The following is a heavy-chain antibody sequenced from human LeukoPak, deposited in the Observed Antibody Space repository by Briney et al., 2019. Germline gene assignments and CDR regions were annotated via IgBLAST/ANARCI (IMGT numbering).Heavy chain of an antibody. D-gene: IGHD6-13*01. CDR2: VYYSGTT. J-gene: IGHJ4*02. CDR1: GDSISLSFYY. CDR3: ARERYSSSWYSYYFDY. Sequence: SETLSLTCSVSGDSISLSFYYWGWIRQPPGKALEWIGSVYYSGTTSYNPSLKSRVTISVDTSKNQFSLKLSSVTAADTAVYYCARERYSSSWYSYYFDYWGQGTLVTVSS. V-gene: IGHV4-39*07.